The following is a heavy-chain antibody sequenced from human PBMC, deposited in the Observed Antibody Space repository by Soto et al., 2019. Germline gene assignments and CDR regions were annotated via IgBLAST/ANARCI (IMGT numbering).Heavy chain of an antibody. Sequence: PSETLSLTCAVSGDSITRDKWWSWIRQPPGKGLQWIGEIYHSGSTKYNPSLKSRVIISVDKSKNQFSLKLSSVTDADTAVYYCARGETQQQRDYWGQGTLVTVSS. D-gene: IGHD6-13*01. J-gene: IGHJ4*02. CDR3: ARGETQQQRDY. CDR1: GDSITRDKW. CDR2: IYHSGST. V-gene: IGHV4-4*02.